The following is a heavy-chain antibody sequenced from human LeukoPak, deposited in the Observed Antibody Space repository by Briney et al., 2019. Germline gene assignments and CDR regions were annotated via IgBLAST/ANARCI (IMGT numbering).Heavy chain of an antibody. J-gene: IGHJ4*02. CDR2: INHSGST. V-gene: IGHV4-34*01. D-gene: IGHD2-21*02. CDR3: ARATAYCGGDCYVNWAYYFDY. CDR1: GGSFSGYY. Sequence: SETLSLTCAVYGGSFSGYYWSWIRQPPGKGLEWIGEINHSGSTSYNPSLKSRVTISVDTSKNQFSLKLSSVTAADTAVYYCARATAYCGGDCYVNWAYYFDYWGQGTLVTVSS.